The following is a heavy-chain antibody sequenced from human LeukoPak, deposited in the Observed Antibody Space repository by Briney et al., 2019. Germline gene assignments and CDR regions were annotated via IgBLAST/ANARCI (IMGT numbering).Heavy chain of an antibody. Sequence: GASVKVSCKASGGTFSSYAISWVRQAPGQGLEWMGRIIPILGIANYAQKFQGRVTITADKSTSTAYMELSSLRSEDTAVYYCARDDYGGSGSERDYCYYGMDVWGQGTTVTVSS. CDR2: IIPILGIA. CDR1: GGTFSSYA. CDR3: ARDDYGGSGSERDYCYYGMDV. D-gene: IGHD3-10*01. J-gene: IGHJ6*02. V-gene: IGHV1-69*04.